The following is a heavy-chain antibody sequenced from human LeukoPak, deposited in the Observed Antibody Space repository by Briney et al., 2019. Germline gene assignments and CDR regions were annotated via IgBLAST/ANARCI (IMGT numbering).Heavy chain of an antibody. D-gene: IGHD3-22*01. Sequence: ASVKVSCKASGGTFSSYAISWVRQAPGQGLEWMGGINPIFGTANYAQKFQGRVTITADESTSTAYMELSSLRSEDTAVYYCARDWYYYDSSGYYYALRYWGQGTLVTVSS. V-gene: IGHV1-69*13. CDR1: GGTFSSYA. CDR3: ARDWYYYDSSGYYYALRY. J-gene: IGHJ4*02. CDR2: INPIFGTA.